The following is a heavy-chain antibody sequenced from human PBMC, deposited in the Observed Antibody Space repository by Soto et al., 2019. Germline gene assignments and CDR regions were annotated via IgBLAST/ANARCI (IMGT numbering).Heavy chain of an antibody. V-gene: IGHV3-30*18. J-gene: IGHJ4*02. CDR2: ISYDGSNK. D-gene: IGHD3-3*01. Sequence: QVQLVESGGGVVQPGRSLRLSCAASGFTFSSYGMHWVRQAPGKGLEWVAVISYDGSNKYYADSVKGRFTISRDNSKNTLYLQMKSMRAEDTAVYYCAKQLLEWLLVGFDYWGQGTLVTVSS. CDR1: GFTFSSYG. CDR3: AKQLLEWLLVGFDY.